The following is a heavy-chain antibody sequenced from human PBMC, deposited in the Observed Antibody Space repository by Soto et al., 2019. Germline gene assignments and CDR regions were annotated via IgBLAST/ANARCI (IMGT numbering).Heavy chain of an antibody. Sequence: QVQLVESGGGVVQPGRSLRLSCAASGFTFSSYAMHWVRQAPGKGLEWVAVISYDGSNKYYADSVKGRFTISRDNSKNTLYLQMNRLRAEDTAVYYCARDRGAQQRRYGMDVWGQGTTVTVSS. CDR1: GFTFSSYA. CDR3: ARDRGAQQRRYGMDV. V-gene: IGHV3-30-3*01. D-gene: IGHD6-13*01. J-gene: IGHJ6*02. CDR2: ISYDGSNK.